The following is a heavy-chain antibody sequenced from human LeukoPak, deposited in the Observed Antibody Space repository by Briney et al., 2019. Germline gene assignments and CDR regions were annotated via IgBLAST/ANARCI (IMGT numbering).Heavy chain of an antibody. CDR2: INHSGST. D-gene: IGHD3-22*01. CDR1: GGSLSGYY. J-gene: IGHJ4*02. V-gene: IGHV4-34*01. CDR3: ARHRFSGYYYVPYFDY. Sequence: NASETLSLTCAVYGGSLSGYYWSWIRQPPGKGLEWIGEINHSGSTNYNPSPKSRVTISVDTPKNQFSLKLSSVTAADTAVYYCARHRFSGYYYVPYFDYWGQGTLVTVSS.